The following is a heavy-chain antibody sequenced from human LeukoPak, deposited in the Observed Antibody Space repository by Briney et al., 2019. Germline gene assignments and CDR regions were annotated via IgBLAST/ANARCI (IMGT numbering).Heavy chain of an antibody. CDR2: INPSGGST. J-gene: IGHJ5*02. V-gene: IGHV1-46*01. CDR3: ARRVSGYDP. CDR1: GYTFTNYY. Sequence: GASVKVSCKASGYTFTNYYMHWVRQAPGQGLEWMGIINPSGGSTTYAQKFQGRVTMTTDTSTSTAYMELRSLRSDDTAVYYCARRVSGYDPWGQGTLVTVSS. D-gene: IGHD5-12*01.